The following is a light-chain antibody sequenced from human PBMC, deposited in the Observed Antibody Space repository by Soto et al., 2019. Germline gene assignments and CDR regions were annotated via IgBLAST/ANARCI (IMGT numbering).Light chain of an antibody. CDR3: QESYSTPPT. CDR1: RRISTY. J-gene: IGKJ4*01. Sequence: DIQMTQSPSSLSASVGDRVTITCRASRRISTYVNWYQQKPGKAPNLLIYAASTLQSGVPSRFSGSGSGTDFTLTISSLQPEDFATYYCQESYSTPPTFGGGTKVEIK. V-gene: IGKV1-39*01. CDR2: AAS.